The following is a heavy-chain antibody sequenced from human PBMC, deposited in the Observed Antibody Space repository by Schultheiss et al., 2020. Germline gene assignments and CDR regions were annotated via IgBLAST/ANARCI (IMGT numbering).Heavy chain of an antibody. CDR3: TRAGIAAADY. Sequence: GGSLRLSCAASGFTFSKAWMSWVRQAPGKGLEWVGFIRSKAYGGTTEYAASVKGRFTISRDDSKSIAYLQMNSLKTEDTAVYYCTRAGIAAADYWGKGTLVTVSS. CDR1: GFTFSKAW. J-gene: IGHJ4*02. V-gene: IGHV3-49*04. D-gene: IGHD6-13*01. CDR2: IRSKAYGGTT.